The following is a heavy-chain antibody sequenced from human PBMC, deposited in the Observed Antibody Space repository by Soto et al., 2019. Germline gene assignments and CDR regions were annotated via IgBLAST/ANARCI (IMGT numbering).Heavy chain of an antibody. CDR1: GFTFSSYS. V-gene: IGHV3-23*01. CDR2: ISGSCGSI. Sequence: PGGSLRLSCAASGFTFSSYSMSWVRQAPGKGLEWVSAISGSCGSIYYADSVKGRFTISRDNSKNTLYLQMNSLRAEDTAVYYCAKDGYSYSVLYGMDVWGQGTTVTVSS. CDR3: AKDGYSYSVLYGMDV. D-gene: IGHD5-18*01. J-gene: IGHJ6*02.